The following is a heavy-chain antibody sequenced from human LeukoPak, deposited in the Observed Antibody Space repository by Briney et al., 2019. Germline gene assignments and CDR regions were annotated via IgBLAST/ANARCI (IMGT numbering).Heavy chain of an antibody. J-gene: IGHJ3*02. Sequence: SVKVSCKASGGTFSRHAISWVRQGPGQGLEWMGRIFPILGIATYAQKFQGRVTITADKSTSKDYMKLSSLRSEDTAVYYCAGLDCSSGICSRGDAFDIWGQGTMVTVSS. D-gene: IGHD2-15*01. V-gene: IGHV1-69*04. CDR1: GGTFSRHA. CDR2: IFPILGIA. CDR3: AGLDCSSGICSRGDAFDI.